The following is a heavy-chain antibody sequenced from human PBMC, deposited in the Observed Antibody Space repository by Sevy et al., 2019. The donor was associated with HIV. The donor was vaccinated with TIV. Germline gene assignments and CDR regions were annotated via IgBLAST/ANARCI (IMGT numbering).Heavy chain of an antibody. Sequence: GGSLRLSCAASGFTFSNAWMSWVRQAPGKGLEWVGHIKSKTDGGTTDYAAPVKGRFTISRDDSKNTLYLQMNSLKTEDTAVYYCTTDIVVVPAAHDAFDIWGQGTMVTVSS. CDR3: TTDIVVVPAAHDAFDI. CDR1: GFTFSNAW. D-gene: IGHD2-2*01. V-gene: IGHV3-15*01. CDR2: IKSKTDGGTT. J-gene: IGHJ3*02.